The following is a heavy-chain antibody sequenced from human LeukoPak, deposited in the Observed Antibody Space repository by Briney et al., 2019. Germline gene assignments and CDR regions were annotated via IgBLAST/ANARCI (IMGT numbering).Heavy chain of an antibody. J-gene: IGHJ5*02. D-gene: IGHD3-10*01. CDR3: ARQPGAGWFDP. V-gene: IGHV5-51*01. Sequence: GESLKISCQASGYSFTSSWIGWARQMPGKGLEWMAIINPGDSDTRYSPSFQGQVAISADKSISTVYLQWGSLKASDTAMYYCARQPGAGWFDPWGQGTLVTVSS. CDR1: GYSFTSSW. CDR2: INPGDSDT.